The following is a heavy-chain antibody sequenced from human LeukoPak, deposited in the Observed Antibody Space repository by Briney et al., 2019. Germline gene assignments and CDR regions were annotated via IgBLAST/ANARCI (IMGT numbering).Heavy chain of an antibody. Sequence: GGSLRLSCTASGFTFSSYWMHWGRQAPGEGLVWVSRINGDGGVASDADSVKGRFTIFRDNAKNTQYLRMNSLRAEDMAVYYCARGPPHTGNYYPGDCWGQGTLVTVSS. CDR3: ARGPPHTGNYYPGDC. CDR2: INGDGGVA. J-gene: IGHJ4*02. D-gene: IGHD1-26*01. V-gene: IGHV3-74*01. CDR1: GFTFSSYW.